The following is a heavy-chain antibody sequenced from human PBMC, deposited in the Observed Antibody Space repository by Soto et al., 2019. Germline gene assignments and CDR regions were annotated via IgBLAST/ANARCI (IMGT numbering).Heavy chain of an antibody. CDR1: GFTFSSYA. CDR3: AKGAGNWNYYYYYGMDV. V-gene: IGHV3-23*01. CDR2: ISGSGGST. J-gene: IGHJ6*02. D-gene: IGHD1-20*01. Sequence: GGSLRLSCAASGFTFSSYAMSWVRQAPGKGLEWVSAISGSGGSTYYADSVKGRFTISRDNSKNTLYLQMNSLRAEDTAVYYCAKGAGNWNYYYYYGMDVWGQGTTVTVSS.